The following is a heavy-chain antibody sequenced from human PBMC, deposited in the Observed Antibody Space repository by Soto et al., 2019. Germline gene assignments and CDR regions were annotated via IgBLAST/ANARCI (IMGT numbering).Heavy chain of an antibody. V-gene: IGHV4-4*02. J-gene: IGHJ6*02. CDR2: IYHSGST. Sequence: QVQLQESGPGLVKPSGTLSLTCAVSGGSISSSNWWSWVRKPPGKGLEWIGEIYHSGSTNYNPSLKSRVPKSVDKSKNQVALKLSSVTAADTAVYYCARGVGSPPRGMDVWGQGTTVTVSS. D-gene: IGHD3-10*01. CDR3: ARGVGSPPRGMDV. CDR1: GGSISSSNW.